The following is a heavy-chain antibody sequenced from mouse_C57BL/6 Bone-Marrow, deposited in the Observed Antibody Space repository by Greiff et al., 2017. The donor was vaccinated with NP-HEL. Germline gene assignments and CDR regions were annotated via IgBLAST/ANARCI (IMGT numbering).Heavy chain of an antibody. V-gene: IGHV2-2*01. J-gene: IGHJ1*03. D-gene: IGHD1-1*01. CDR2: IWSGGST. CDR3: ATFTTVTPLYWYFDV. Sequence: VQLQQSGPGLVQPSQSLSITCTVSGFSLTSYGVHWVRQSPGKGLEWLGVIWSGGSTDYNAAFISRLSISKDNSKSSVFFKMNRLQADDTAIYYCATFTTVTPLYWYFDVWGTGTTVTVSS. CDR1: GFSLTSYG.